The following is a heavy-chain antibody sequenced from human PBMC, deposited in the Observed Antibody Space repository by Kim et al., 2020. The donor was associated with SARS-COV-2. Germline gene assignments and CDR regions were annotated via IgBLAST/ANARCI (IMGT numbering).Heavy chain of an antibody. V-gene: IGHV4-31*02. D-gene: IGHD2-21*01. Sequence: YYNPSLKSRVTISVDTYKNQFSLKLSSVTAADTAVYYCEREGVVPRAFDIWGQGTMVTVSS. CDR3: EREGVVPRAFDI. J-gene: IGHJ3*02.